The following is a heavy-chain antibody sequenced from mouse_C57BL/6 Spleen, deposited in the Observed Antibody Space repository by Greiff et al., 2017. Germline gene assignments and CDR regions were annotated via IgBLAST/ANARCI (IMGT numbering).Heavy chain of an antibody. Sequence: VQLQQPGAELVKPGASVKLSCKASGYTFTSYWMHWVKQRPGQGLEWIGMIHPNSGSTNYNEKFKSKATLTVDKSSSTAYMQRSRLTYEDAAVYYCARSPDGYYGYFDVWGTGTTVTVSS. J-gene: IGHJ1*03. CDR1: GYTFTSYW. D-gene: IGHD2-3*01. CDR3: ARSPDGYYGYFDV. V-gene: IGHV1-64*01. CDR2: IHPNSGST.